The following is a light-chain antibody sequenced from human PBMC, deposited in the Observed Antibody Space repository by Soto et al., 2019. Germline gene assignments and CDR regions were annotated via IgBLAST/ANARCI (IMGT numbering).Light chain of an antibody. Sequence: QSALTQPASVSGFPGQSITISCTGTSSDVGGYNSVSWFQQHPSKAPKLIIYEVSHRPSGVSIRFSGSKSGNTASLTISGLQAEDEADYYCNSYRHSTTLVFGTGTKVTVL. CDR3: NSYRHSTTLV. V-gene: IGLV2-14*01. CDR1: SSDVGGYNS. J-gene: IGLJ1*01. CDR2: EVS.